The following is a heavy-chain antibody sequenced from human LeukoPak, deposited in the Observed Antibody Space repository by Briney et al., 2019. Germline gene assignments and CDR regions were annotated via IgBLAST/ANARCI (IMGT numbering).Heavy chain of an antibody. CDR2: IQYDGSNK. CDR1: GFTFSSYG. CDR3: AKTRGTAYSSSWDFDY. J-gene: IGHJ4*02. V-gene: IGHV3-30*02. Sequence: PGGSLRLSCAASGFTFSSYGMHWVRQAPGKGLEWVAFIQYDGSNKYYADSVKGRFTISRGNSKNTLYLQMNSLRAEDTAVYYCAKTRGTAYSSSWDFDYWGQGTLVTVSS. D-gene: IGHD6-13*01.